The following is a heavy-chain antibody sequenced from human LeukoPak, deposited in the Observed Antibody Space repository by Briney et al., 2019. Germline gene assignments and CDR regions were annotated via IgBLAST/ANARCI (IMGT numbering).Heavy chain of an antibody. CDR1: GFTFSSYS. V-gene: IGHV3-21*01. D-gene: IGHD2-2*01. Sequence: GGSLRLSCAASGFTFSSYSMNWVRQAPGKGLEWVASISDRGTYIYYADSVKGRFTISRDNAKNSLYLQMNSLRAEDTAVYYCANHLACGSTSCPPFDSWGQGTLVTVSA. CDR3: ANHLACGSTSCPPFDS. J-gene: IGHJ4*02. CDR2: ISDRGTYI.